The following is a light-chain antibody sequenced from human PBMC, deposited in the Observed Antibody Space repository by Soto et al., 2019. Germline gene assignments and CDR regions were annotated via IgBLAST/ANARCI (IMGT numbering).Light chain of an antibody. CDR1: QSVSSY. V-gene: IGKV3-11*01. CDR2: EES. CDR3: QQRSNWPWT. J-gene: IGKJ1*01. Sequence: EIVLTQSPATLSLSPGERATLSCRASQSVSSYLAWYQQTTGQAPRLLIYEESNRATGIPARFSGSGSGTDFTLTISRLETEDFAVYYCQQRSNWPWTFGQGTNEEI.